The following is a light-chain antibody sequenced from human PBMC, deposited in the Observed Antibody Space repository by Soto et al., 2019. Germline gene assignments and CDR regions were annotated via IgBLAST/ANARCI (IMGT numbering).Light chain of an antibody. V-gene: IGKV1-39*01. CDR2: GAS. J-gene: IGKJ1*01. CDR1: LNIGDS. Sequence: GDIVTITCRASLNIGDSLSRFQQKAGKPPTQLIYGASALQSGVPVRFSGSASGTDFTLTIRNMQREDFATYYCLQTYNLPRTFGEGTKVDIK. CDR3: LQTYNLPRT.